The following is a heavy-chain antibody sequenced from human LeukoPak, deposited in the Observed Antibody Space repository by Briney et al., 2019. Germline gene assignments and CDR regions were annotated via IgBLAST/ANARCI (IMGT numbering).Heavy chain of an antibody. CDR3: AREDSSGWADY. V-gene: IGHV3-30-3*01. Sequence: GGSLRLSCAASGFTFSSYAMHWVRQAPGKGLEWVAVISYDGSNKYYADSVKGRFTISRDNAKNSLYLQMNSLRAEDTAVYYCAREDSSGWADYWGQGTLVTVSS. CDR1: GFTFSSYA. J-gene: IGHJ4*02. CDR2: ISYDGSNK. D-gene: IGHD6-19*01.